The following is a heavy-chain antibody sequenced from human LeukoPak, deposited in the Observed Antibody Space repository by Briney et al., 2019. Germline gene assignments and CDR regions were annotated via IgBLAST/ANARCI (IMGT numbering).Heavy chain of an antibody. CDR2: MNPKSGSA. V-gene: IGHV1-8*03. Sequence: ASVKVSCKASGYTFTSYDINWVRQATGQRLEWMGWMNPKSGSAGYARNFQGRVTFTRDTSISTAYMELSSLTSEDTAVYYCARADYEGNNWRDDAFDIWGQGTMVTVSS. D-gene: IGHD1-1*01. CDR3: ARADYEGNNWRDDAFDI. CDR1: GYTFTSYD. J-gene: IGHJ3*02.